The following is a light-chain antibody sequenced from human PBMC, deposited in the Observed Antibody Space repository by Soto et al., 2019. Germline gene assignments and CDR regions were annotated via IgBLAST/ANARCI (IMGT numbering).Light chain of an antibody. V-gene: IGLV2-8*01. CDR2: EVS. Sequence: QSALTQPPSASGSPGQSVTISCTGTSSDVGGYNYVSWYQQHPGKAPKLMIYEVSKRPSGVPDRFSGSKSGNTASLTVSGVQAEDEADYYCSSYAGSNRVVFGGATQLTVL. CDR3: SSYAGSNRVV. J-gene: IGLJ2*01. CDR1: SSDVGGYNY.